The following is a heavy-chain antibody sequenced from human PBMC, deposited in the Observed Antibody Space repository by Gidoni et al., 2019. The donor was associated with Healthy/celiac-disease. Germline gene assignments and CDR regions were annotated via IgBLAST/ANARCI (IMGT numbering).Heavy chain of an antibody. CDR3: AIGFFDWPIPAVDY. V-gene: IGHV3-23*01. D-gene: IGHD3-9*01. J-gene: IGHJ4*02. Sequence: EVQLLESGGGLVQPGGSLRLSLAASGFTFSSYAMGWVRQAPGKGLEWVSAISGSGGSTYYADSVKGRFTISRDNSKNTLYLQMNSLRAEDTAVYYCAIGFFDWPIPAVDYWGQGTLVTVSS. CDR2: ISGSGGST. CDR1: GFTFSSYA.